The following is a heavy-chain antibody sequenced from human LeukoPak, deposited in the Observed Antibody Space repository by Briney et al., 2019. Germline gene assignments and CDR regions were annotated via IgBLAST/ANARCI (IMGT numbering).Heavy chain of an antibody. V-gene: IGHV3-53*05. D-gene: IGHD3-22*01. Sequence: GGSLRLSCAASGFTVSSNYMSWVRQAPGKGLEWVSVIYSGGSTDYADSVKGRFTISRDNSKNTLYLQMNSLRTGDTALYYCAKVAYFYDTSTYYYWGQGTPVTVSS. CDR2: IYSGGST. CDR3: AKVAYFYDTSTYYY. CDR1: GFTVSSNY. J-gene: IGHJ4*02.